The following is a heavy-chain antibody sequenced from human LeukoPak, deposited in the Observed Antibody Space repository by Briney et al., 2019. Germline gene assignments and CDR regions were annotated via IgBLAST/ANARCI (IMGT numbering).Heavy chain of an antibody. CDR1: GFTFSNYW. V-gene: IGHV3-74*01. CDR3: ARALDGSGSRSFDY. Sequence: GGSLRLSCEASGFTFSNYWMHRVRQPPGKGLMWVSQISTDGSQTFYADSVKGRFTISRDNSKNTLYLQMNSLRAEDTAVYYCARALDGSGSRSFDYWGQGTLVTVSS. CDR2: ISTDGSQT. D-gene: IGHD3-10*01. J-gene: IGHJ4*02.